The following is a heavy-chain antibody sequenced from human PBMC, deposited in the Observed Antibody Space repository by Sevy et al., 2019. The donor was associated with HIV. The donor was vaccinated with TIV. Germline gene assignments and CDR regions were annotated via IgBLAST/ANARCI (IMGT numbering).Heavy chain of an antibody. CDR1: ASTFTAYY. CDR2: INPNSDGT. D-gene: IGHD3-3*02. J-gene: IGHJ6*02. Sequence: ASVKVSCKTSASTFTAYYMHWLRQAPGQGLEWMGWINPNSDGTKYAQRCQGRVSMTADTSISPAYMELSRLTSEDTAIYYCARDRVIFGGWGGLDVWGQGTTVTVSS. V-gene: IGHV1-2*02. CDR3: ARDRVIFGGWGGLDV.